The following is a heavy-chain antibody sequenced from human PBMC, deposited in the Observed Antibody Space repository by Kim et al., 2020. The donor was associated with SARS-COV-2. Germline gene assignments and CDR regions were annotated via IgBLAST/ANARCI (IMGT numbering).Heavy chain of an antibody. CDR1: GGTFSSYA. Sequence: SVKLSCKASGGTFSSYAISWVRQAPGQGLEWMGGIIPIFGTANYAQKFQGRVTITADESTSTAYMELSSLRSEDTAVYYCARGGYSLRLYYYYGMDVWGQGTTVTVSS. V-gene: IGHV1-69*13. D-gene: IGHD5-18*01. CDR3: ARGGYSLRLYYYYGMDV. J-gene: IGHJ6*02. CDR2: IIPIFGTA.